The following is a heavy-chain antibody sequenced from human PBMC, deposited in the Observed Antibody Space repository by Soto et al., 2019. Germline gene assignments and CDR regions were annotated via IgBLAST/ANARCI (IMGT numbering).Heavy chain of an antibody. Sequence: GGSLRLSCAASGFTFSSYAMSWVRQAPGKGLEWVSAISGSGGSTYYADSVKGRFTISRDNSKNTLFLQMNSLRAEDTAVYYCAKDLSSTSGYFDYWGQGTLVTVSS. CDR2: ISGSGGST. CDR3: AKDLSSTSGYFDY. D-gene: IGHD6-6*01. J-gene: IGHJ4*02. V-gene: IGHV3-23*01. CDR1: GFTFSSYA.